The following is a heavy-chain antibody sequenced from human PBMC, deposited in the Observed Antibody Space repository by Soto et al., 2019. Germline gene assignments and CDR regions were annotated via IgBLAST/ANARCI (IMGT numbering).Heavy chain of an antibody. J-gene: IGHJ3*01. Sequence: PEGSLRLACAAYGFTVSSYAMSCVRQAPGKGLQWVSAISGSRGRTYYAAPGKGRFTISRDNSTSTRYPQMNAPRAEVTPVYYCAKDYYVSIGYPYEGIEVWGQVTKVTVS. CDR2: ISGSRGRT. V-gene: IGHV3-23*01. CDR1: GFTVSSYA. D-gene: IGHD3-22*01. CDR3: AKDYYVSIGYPYEGIEV.